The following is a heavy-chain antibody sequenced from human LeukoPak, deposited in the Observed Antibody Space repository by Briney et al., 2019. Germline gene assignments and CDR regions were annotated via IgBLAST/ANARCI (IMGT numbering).Heavy chain of an antibody. J-gene: IGHJ4*02. CDR1: GGSISSYY. Sequence: SETLSLTCTVSGGSISSYYWSWIRQPPGKGLEWIGYIYYSGSTNYNPSLKSRVTISVDTSKNQFSLKLSSVTAADTAVYYCARGGGYLYYLDYWGQGTLVTVSS. V-gene: IGHV4-59*01. CDR3: ARGGGYLYYLDY. CDR2: IYYSGST. D-gene: IGHD5-12*01.